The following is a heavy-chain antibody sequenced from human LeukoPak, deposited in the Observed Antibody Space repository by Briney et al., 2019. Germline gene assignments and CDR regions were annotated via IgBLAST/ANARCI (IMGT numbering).Heavy chain of an antibody. D-gene: IGHD3-22*01. V-gene: IGHV4-61*02. CDR2: IYDVVTT. CDR3: ARARGDNYESSGYRDY. CDR1: GGSITSGGDY. J-gene: IGHJ4*02. Sequence: TLSLTCRVSGGSITSGGDYGPGIRQPAGKGLGWIGRIYDVVTTNYNPSLESRVTISVDTSKNEFSLRLSFVTAADTAVYYCARARGDNYESSGYRDYWGQGTLVTVSS.